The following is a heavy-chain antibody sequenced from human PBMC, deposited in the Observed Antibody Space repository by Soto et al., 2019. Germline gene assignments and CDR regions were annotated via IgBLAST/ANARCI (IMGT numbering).Heavy chain of an antibody. J-gene: IGHJ3*02. CDR2: IYWDDDK. CDR3: AHRITIFGVVTSPDAFDI. D-gene: IGHD3-3*01. Sequence: QITLKESGPTLVKPTQTLTLTCTFSGFSLSTSGVGVGWIRQPPGKALEWLALIYWDDDKRYSPSLKSRLTITKDXXKXQXXLTMTNMDPVDTATYYCAHRITIFGVVTSPDAFDIWGQGTMVTVSS. V-gene: IGHV2-5*02. CDR1: GFSLSTSGVG.